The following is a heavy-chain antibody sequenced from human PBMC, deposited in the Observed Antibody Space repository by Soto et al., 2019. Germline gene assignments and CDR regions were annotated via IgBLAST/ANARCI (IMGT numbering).Heavy chain of an antibody. CDR3: ARGRYCSSISCSLGVEFDS. V-gene: IGHV1-18*01. D-gene: IGHD2-2*01. J-gene: IGHJ4*02. CDR2: ISAYNGNT. CDR1: GYTFTNFG. Sequence: ASVKVSCKASGYTFTNFGISWVRQAPGQGLEWMGWISAYNGNTNYAQKLQGRVTMTTDTSTSTAYMELRSLRSDDTAVYYCARGRYCSSISCSLGVEFDSSGQGTLVTVS.